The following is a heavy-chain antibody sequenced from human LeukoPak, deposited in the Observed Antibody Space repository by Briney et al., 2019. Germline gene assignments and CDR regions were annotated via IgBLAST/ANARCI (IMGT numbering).Heavy chain of an antibody. CDR3: AKVDILTGYRGGFDY. CDR2: ISGSGGST. V-gene: IGHV3-23*01. D-gene: IGHD3-9*01. CDR1: GFTFSSYA. Sequence: GGSLRLSCAASGFTFSSYAMSWVRQAPGKGLEWVSAISGSGGSTYYADSVKGRFTISRDNSKNTLYLQMNSLRAEDTAVYYCAKVDILTGYRGGFDYWGQGTLVTVSS. J-gene: IGHJ4*02.